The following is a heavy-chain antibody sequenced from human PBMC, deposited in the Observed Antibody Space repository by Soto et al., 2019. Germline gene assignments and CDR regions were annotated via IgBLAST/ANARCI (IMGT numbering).Heavy chain of an antibody. CDR3: ARGSDGDYFDY. V-gene: IGHV4-59*01. D-gene: IGHD3-16*01. Sequence: SATLSITCTVSGGSINHFYWSWIRQPPGKPLEWVGYISYTGSTNYNPSLKSRVTISVDTSKNHLSLRLNSVTAADTAVYFCARGSDGDYFDYWGQGTLVTVSS. CDR1: GGSINHFY. CDR2: ISYTGST. J-gene: IGHJ4*02.